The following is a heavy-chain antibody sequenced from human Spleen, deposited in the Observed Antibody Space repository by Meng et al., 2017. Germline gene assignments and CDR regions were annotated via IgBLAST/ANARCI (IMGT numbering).Heavy chain of an antibody. V-gene: IGHV3-9*01. J-gene: IGHJ3*02. D-gene: IGHD3-3*02. CDR2: SSWNSGSI. Sequence: SLKISCAASGFTFDDYAMHWVRQAPGKGLEWVSGSSWNSGSISYADSVKGRFTISRDNAKNSLYLQMNSLRAEDTALYYCAKLQISDVDDAFDIWGQGTMVTVSS. CDR3: AKLQISDVDDAFDI. CDR1: GFTFDDYA.